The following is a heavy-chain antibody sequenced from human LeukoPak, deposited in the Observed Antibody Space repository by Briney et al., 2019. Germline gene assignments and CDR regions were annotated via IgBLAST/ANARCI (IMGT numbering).Heavy chain of an antibody. Sequence: GGSLRLSCAASGFTFSNYGMHWVRQAPGKGLEWVTVIWYDENNKYYADSVKGRFTISRDNSKNTLYLQMISLRAEDTALYYCARDINSRYFDYWGQGTLVTVSS. CDR2: IWYDENNK. CDR3: ARDINSRYFDY. J-gene: IGHJ4*02. D-gene: IGHD4-23*01. CDR1: GFTFSNYG. V-gene: IGHV3-33*01.